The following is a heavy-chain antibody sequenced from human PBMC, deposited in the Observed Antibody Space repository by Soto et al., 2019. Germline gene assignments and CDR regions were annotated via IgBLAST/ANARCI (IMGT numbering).Heavy chain of an antibody. CDR1: GGSISSYY. D-gene: IGHD3-3*01. V-gene: IGHV4-59*01. CDR2: IYYSGGT. J-gene: IGHJ5*02. CDR3: ARVLFGRGNWFDP. Sequence: QVQLQESGPGLVKPSETLSLTCTVSGGSISSYYWSWIRQPPGKGLEWIGYIYYSGGTNYNPSLKGRVTISVATSKNQFSLKLSSVTAADTAVYYCARVLFGRGNWFDPWGQGTLVTVSS.